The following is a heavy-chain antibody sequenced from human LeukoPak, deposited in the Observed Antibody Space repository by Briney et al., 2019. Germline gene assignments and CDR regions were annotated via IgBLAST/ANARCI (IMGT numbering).Heavy chain of an antibody. CDR1: GFTVSSNY. CDR3: AKNPRPTIAAAGSRHFDY. J-gene: IGHJ4*02. V-gene: IGHV3-66*01. D-gene: IGHD6-13*01. Sequence: AGGSLRLSCAASGFTVSSNYMSWVRQAPGKGLEWVSVIYSGGSTYYADSVKGRFTISRDNSKNTLYLQMNSLRAEDTAVYYCAKNPRPTIAAAGSRHFDYWGQGTLVTVSS. CDR2: IYSGGST.